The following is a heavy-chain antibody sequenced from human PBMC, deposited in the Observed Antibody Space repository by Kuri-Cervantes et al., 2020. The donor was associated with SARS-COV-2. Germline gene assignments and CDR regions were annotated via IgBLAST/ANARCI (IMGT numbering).Heavy chain of an antibody. CDR1: HEPLYSSSHF. CDR2: VFYSGTT. CDR3: VGDHDYGSRNKFDF. Sequence: SETLSLTCTVSHEPLYSSSHFWGWIRQPPGKGLEWIGSVFYSGTTYYNPSLQSRVTVSVDLSKNQFSLSLQSVTAADTAVYYCVGDHDYGSRNKFDFWGPGALVTVSS. J-gene: IGHJ4*02. D-gene: IGHD6-13*01. V-gene: IGHV4-39*02.